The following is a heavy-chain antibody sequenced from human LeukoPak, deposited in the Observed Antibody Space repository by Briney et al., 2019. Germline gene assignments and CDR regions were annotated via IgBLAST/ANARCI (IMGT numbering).Heavy chain of an antibody. Sequence: PGGSLRLSCAAPGFTFSSYWMSWVRQAPGKGLEWVANIKQDGSEKYYVDSVKGRFTISRDNAKNSLYLQMNSLRAEDTAVYYCASEHSSSWYDRYMDVWGKGTTVTVSS. CDR2: IKQDGSEK. CDR1: GFTFSSYW. D-gene: IGHD6-13*01. J-gene: IGHJ6*03. V-gene: IGHV3-7*01. CDR3: ASEHSSSWYDRYMDV.